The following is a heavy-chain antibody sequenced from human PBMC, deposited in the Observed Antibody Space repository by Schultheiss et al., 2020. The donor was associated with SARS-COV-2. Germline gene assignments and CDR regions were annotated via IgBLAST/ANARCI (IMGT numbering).Heavy chain of an antibody. CDR2: ISYDGSNK. Sequence: GGSLRLSCAASGFTFSSYGMHWVRQAPGKGLEWVAVISYDGSNKYYADSVKGRFTISRDNSKNTLYLQMNSLRAEDTAVYYCTTRSREMATTPHVDYWGQGTLVTVSS. CDR1: GFTFSSYG. D-gene: IGHD5-24*01. CDR3: TTRSREMATTPHVDY. V-gene: IGHV3-30*03. J-gene: IGHJ4*02.